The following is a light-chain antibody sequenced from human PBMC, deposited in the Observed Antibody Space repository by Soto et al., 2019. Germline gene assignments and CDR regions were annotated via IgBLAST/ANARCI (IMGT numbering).Light chain of an antibody. CDR2: GAS. CDR1: QSVSSSY. CDR3: QQYGSSPPFT. Sequence: EIVLTQSPGTLSLSPGERATLSCRASQSVSSSYLAWYQQKPGQAPRLLIYGASSRATSSPDRFSGSGSGTDFTLTISRLEPEDFAVNYCQQYGSSPPFTFGPGTKVDIK. V-gene: IGKV3-20*01. J-gene: IGKJ3*01.